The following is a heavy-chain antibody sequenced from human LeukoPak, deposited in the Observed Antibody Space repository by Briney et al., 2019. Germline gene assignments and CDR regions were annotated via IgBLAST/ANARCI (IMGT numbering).Heavy chain of an antibody. D-gene: IGHD1-26*01. CDR3: AREGATYRVDY. Sequence: PGGSLRLSCAASGFTFSSYAMHWVRQAPGKGLEWVAVISYDGSNKYYADSVKGRFTISRDNSKNTLYLQMNSLRAEDTAVYYRAREGATYRVDYWGQGTLVTVSS. CDR2: ISYDGSNK. CDR1: GFTFSSYA. J-gene: IGHJ4*02. V-gene: IGHV3-30*04.